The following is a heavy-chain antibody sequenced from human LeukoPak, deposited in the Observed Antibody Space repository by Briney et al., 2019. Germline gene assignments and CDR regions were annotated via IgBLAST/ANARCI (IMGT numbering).Heavy chain of an antibody. D-gene: IGHD3-10*01. V-gene: IGHV4-59*01. CDR3: ARGDYYGSGSYYTLTKTDAFDI. CDR2: IYYSGST. J-gene: IGHJ3*02. Sequence: SETLSLTYTVSGGSISSYYWSWIRQPPGKGLEWIGYIYYSGSTNYNPSLKSRVTISVDTSKNQFSLKLSSVTAADTAVYYCARGDYYGSGSYYTLTKTDAFDIWGQGTMVTVSS. CDR1: GGSISSYY.